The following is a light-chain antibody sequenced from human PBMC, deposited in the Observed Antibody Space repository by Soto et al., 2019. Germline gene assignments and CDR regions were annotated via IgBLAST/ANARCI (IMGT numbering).Light chain of an antibody. CDR1: QSISSW. CDR3: QSGVT. V-gene: IGKV1-5*03. J-gene: IGKJ4*01. CDR2: QAS. Sequence: DIQMTQSPSTLSASVGDRVTITCRASQSISSWLAWYQQKPGKAPKLLIYQASSLQSGVPSRFSGSGSGTEFTRTLSSLQPDDFSIYYCQSGVTFGGGTKVEIK.